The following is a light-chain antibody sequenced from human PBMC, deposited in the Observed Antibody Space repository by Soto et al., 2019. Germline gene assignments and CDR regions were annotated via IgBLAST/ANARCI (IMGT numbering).Light chain of an antibody. CDR3: QQYYNWPRT. CDR2: SAS. Sequence: ETVMTHSPATLSVSPGEIATLSCWASQSVSNNLAWYHQKPGQAPRLLIYSASIRATGIPARFSGSGSGTEFTLTISSLQSEDFAVYYCQQYYNWPRTFGQRTRWIS. V-gene: IGKV3-15*01. J-gene: IGKJ1*01. CDR1: QSVSNN.